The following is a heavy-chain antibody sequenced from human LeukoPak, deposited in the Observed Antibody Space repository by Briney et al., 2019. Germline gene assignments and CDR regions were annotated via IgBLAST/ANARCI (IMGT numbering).Heavy chain of an antibody. V-gene: IGHV1-2*02. D-gene: IGHD3-22*01. CDR3: AGGEVVVIPDAFDI. CDR2: INPNSGGT. J-gene: IGHJ3*02. CDR1: GYTFTGYY. Sequence: GASVKVSCKASGYTFTGYYMHWVRQAPGQGLEWMGWINPNSGGTNYAQKFQGRVTMTRDTSISTAYMELSRLRSDDTAVYYCAGGEVVVIPDAFDIWGQGTMVTVSS.